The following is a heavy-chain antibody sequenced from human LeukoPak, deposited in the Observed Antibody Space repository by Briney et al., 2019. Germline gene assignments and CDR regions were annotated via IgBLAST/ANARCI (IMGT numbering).Heavy chain of an antibody. CDR2: ISSSSSYI. D-gene: IGHD3-10*01. CDR1: GFTFSSYS. J-gene: IGHJ5*01. CDR3: ARGGDNSNNWFDS. Sequence: GGSLRLSCAASGFTFSSYSMNWVRQAPGKGLEWVSSISSSSSYIYYADSVKGRFTISRDNAKNSLYLQMNSLRAEDTAVYYCARGGDNSNNWFDSWGQGTLVTVSS. V-gene: IGHV3-21*01.